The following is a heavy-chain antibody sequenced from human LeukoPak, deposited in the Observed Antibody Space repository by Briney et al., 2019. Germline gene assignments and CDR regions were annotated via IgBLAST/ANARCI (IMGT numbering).Heavy chain of an antibody. Sequence: AGSLRLSCAASGFTFGDYGMSWVRQAPGKGPEWVSGINWNGGSTGYADSMKGRFTMSRDNAKNSLYLPMNSLSAEDTGLYYCARDSRFSVNTSSWILEGDYWGQGTLVTVSS. J-gene: IGHJ4*02. CDR3: ARDSRFSVNTSSWILEGDY. D-gene: IGHD5-18*01. V-gene: IGHV3-20*04. CDR2: INWNGGST. CDR1: GFTFGDYG.